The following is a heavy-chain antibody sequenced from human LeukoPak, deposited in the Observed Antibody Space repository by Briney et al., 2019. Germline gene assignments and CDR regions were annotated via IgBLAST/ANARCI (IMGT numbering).Heavy chain of an antibody. Sequence: SVKVSSKASGSTSTSYYMDWVRQAPGQGLEWMVVTNTSVGSTRYAQKFQGRVTMTRDTSTSPVYMELSSLRSEHTDVYYCTRARSCSSTSCPNWIDPWGQGTLVTVSS. D-gene: IGHD2-2*01. J-gene: IGHJ5*02. CDR3: TRARSCSSTSCPNWIDP. CDR2: TNTSVGST. CDR1: GSTSTSYY. V-gene: IGHV1-46*01.